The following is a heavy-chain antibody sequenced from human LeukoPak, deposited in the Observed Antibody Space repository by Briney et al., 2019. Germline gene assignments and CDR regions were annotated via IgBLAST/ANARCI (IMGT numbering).Heavy chain of an antibody. CDR1: GFTVYNNY. CDR3: AKDSIAAAGTGNWFDP. J-gene: IGHJ5*02. D-gene: IGHD6-13*01. Sequence: GGSLRLSCAASGFTVYNNYMIWIRQAPGRGLEWVSLIYSTGVTNYADSVKGRFTISRDNSKNTLYLRMNSLRAEDTAVYYWAKDSIAAAGTGNWFDPWGQGTLVTVSS. V-gene: IGHV3-66*03. CDR2: IYSTGVT.